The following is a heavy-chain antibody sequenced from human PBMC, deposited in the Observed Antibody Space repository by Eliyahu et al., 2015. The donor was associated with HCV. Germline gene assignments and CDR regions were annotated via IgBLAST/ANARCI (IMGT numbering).Heavy chain of an antibody. D-gene: IGHD3-22*01. CDR3: ARPRRGYYGDAFDI. J-gene: IGHJ3*02. CDR2: IYYSGNT. Sequence: QVQLQESGPGLVKPSETLSLTCTVSGGSIRSYFWXWIRQPPGKGLEWIGHIYYSGNTDYNPSLKSRVTISVDTSKSQLSLKLSSVAAADTAVYYCARPRRGYYGDAFDIWGQGTVVTVSS. V-gene: IGHV4-59*01. CDR1: GGSIRSYF.